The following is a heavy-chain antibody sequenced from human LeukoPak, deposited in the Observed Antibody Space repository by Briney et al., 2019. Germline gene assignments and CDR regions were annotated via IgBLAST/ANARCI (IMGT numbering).Heavy chain of an antibody. CDR3: ARETRTYYYYMDV. Sequence: PGRSLGLSCAASGFTFDDYAMHWVRHAPGKGLEWVSGISWNSGGIGYADSVKGRFTISRDNAKNSLYLQMNSLRAEDTAVYYCARETRTYYYYMDVWGKGTTVTVSS. D-gene: IGHD1-14*01. CDR1: GFTFDDYA. CDR2: ISWNSGGI. V-gene: IGHV3-9*01. J-gene: IGHJ6*03.